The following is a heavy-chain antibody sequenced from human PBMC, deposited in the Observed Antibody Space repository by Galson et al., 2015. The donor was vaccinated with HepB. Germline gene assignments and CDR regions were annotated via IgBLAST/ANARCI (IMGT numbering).Heavy chain of an antibody. CDR1: GFTFSSYA. V-gene: IGHV3-23*01. CDR2: ISGSGGST. J-gene: IGHJ6*02. Sequence: SLRLSCAASGFTFSSYAMSWVRQAPGKGLEWVSAISGSGGSTYYADSVKGRFTISRDNSKNTLYLQMNSLRAEDTAVYYCAKAPTGWYYYGMDVWGQGTTVTVSS. D-gene: IGHD2-15*01. CDR3: AKAPTGWYYYGMDV.